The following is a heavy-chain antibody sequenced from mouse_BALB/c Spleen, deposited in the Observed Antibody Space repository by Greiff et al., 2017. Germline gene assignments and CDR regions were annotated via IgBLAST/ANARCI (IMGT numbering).Heavy chain of an antibody. J-gene: IGHJ1*01. CDR2: IYPSDSYT. D-gene: IGHD4-1*01. V-gene: IGHV1-69*02. Sequence: VQLQQPGAELVRPGASVKLSCKASGYTFTSYWINWVKQRPGQGLEWIGNIYPSDSYTNYNQKFKDKATLTVDKSSSTAYMQLSSPTSEDSAVYYCTLTGTGRYFDVWGAGTTVTVSS. CDR3: TLTGTGRYFDV. CDR1: GYTFTSYW.